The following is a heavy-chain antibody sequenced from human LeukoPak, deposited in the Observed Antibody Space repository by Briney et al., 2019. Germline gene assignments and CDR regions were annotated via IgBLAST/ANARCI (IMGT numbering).Heavy chain of an antibody. CDR1: GYTLTELS. CDR3: ATAPITMVRGVTCDY. D-gene: IGHD3-10*01. CDR2: FDPEDGET. Sequence: ASVNVSCKVSGYTLTELSMHWVRQAPGKGLEWMGGFDPEDGETIYAQKFQGRVTMTEDTSTDTAYMELSSLRSEDTAVYYCATAPITMVRGVTCDYWGQGTLVTVSS. V-gene: IGHV1-24*01. J-gene: IGHJ4*02.